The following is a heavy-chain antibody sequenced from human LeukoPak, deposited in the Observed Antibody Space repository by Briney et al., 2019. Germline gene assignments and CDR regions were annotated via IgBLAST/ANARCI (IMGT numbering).Heavy chain of an antibody. CDR2: INKDGSGK. CDR1: GFTSSNHW. J-gene: IGHJ4*02. D-gene: IGHD5-12*01. CDR3: ARGDGYAQRD. V-gene: IGHV3-7*01. Sequence: GGSLRLSCAASGFTSSNHWMSWLRQAPWKGLEWVANINKDGSGKSYVDSVKGRFTISRDNAKNTLYLQMNSLRVEDTAVYYCARGDGYAQRDWGQGTLVTVPS.